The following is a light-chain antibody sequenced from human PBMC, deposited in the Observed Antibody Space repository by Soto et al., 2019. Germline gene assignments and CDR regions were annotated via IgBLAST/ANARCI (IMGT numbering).Light chain of an antibody. V-gene: IGLV2-14*01. CDR2: DVS. Sequence: QSTLTQPASVPGSPGQSITTSCTGTSSDVGGYNYVSWYQQHPGKAPKLMIYDVSNRPSGVSNRFSGSKSGNTASLTISELQAEDEADYYCSSYTSSSTYVIGTGTKVTVL. J-gene: IGLJ1*01. CDR1: SSDVGGYNY. CDR3: SSYTSSSTYV.